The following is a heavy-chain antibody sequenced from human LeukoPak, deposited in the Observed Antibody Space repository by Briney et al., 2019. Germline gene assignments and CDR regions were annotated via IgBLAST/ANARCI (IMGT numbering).Heavy chain of an antibody. Sequence: PSETLSLTCAVYGGSFSGYYWTWIRRPPGKGLEWIGEINHVGSTNYNPSLKSRVTISVDTSRNQFSLKVTPVTAADTAVYYCARHAFSSYYSPFDSWGQGTLVTVSS. D-gene: IGHD3-10*01. J-gene: IGHJ4*02. CDR2: INHVGST. CDR3: ARHAFSSYYSPFDS. V-gene: IGHV4-34*01. CDR1: GGSFSGYY.